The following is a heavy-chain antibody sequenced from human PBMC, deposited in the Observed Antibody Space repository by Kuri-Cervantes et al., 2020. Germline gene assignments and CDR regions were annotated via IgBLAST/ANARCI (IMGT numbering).Heavy chain of an antibody. CDR3: ARIRVDSSSWYSDGGAFDI. J-gene: IGHJ3*02. CDR2: TYWDDDK. Sequence: SGPTLVKPTQTLTLTCTFSGFSLSTNGVGVGWIRQPPGKALQWLAVTYWDDDKRYSPSLKSRLTITKDTSKNQVVLTMTNMDPVDTATYYCARIRVDSSSWYSDGGAFDIWGQGTMVTDSS. CDR1: GFSLSTNGVG. D-gene: IGHD6-13*01. V-gene: IGHV2-5*02.